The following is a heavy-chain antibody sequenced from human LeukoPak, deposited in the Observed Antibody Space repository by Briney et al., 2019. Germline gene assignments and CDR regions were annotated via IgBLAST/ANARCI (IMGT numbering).Heavy chain of an antibody. CDR2: IYHSGNT. Sequence: PSETLSLTCTVSGYSISSGYYWGWIRQPPGKGLEWIGNIYHSGNTYYNPSLKSRVTISVDTSKNQFSLKLSSVTAADTAVYYCARDPDYSSWLERYYYYGMDVWGQGTTVTVSS. CDR1: GYSISSGYY. J-gene: IGHJ6*02. D-gene: IGHD6-13*01. V-gene: IGHV4-38-2*02. CDR3: ARDPDYSSWLERYYYYGMDV.